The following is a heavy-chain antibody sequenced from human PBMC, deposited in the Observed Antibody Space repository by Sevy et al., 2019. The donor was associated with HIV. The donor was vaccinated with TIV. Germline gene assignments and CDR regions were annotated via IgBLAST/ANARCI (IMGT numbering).Heavy chain of an antibody. CDR1: GYTFTGYY. J-gene: IGHJ4*02. V-gene: IGHV1-2*02. CDR2: INPNSGGT. Sequence: ASMKVSCKASGYTFTGYYMHWVRQAPGQGLEWMGWINPNSGGTNYAQKFQGRVTMTRDTSISTAYMELSRLRSDDTAVYYCARALGDMIVVVSPFDYWGQGTLVTVSS. CDR3: ARALGDMIVVVSPFDY. D-gene: IGHD3-22*01.